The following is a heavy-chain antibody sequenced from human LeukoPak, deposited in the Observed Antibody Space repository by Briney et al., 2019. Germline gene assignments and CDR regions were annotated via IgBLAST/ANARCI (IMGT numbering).Heavy chain of an antibody. CDR1: GLSLSTSGMR. V-gene: IGHV2-70*04. Sequence: SGPTLVNPTQTLTLTCTFSGLSLSTSGMRVSWIREPPGKALEWLARFDWDDEKFYNTSLKTRLTISKDTSKNQVVLTMTSMDPVDTGTYYCARHGTRTTVTTGIGLDIWGQGTMVTVSS. CDR2: FDWDDEK. D-gene: IGHD4-17*01. J-gene: IGHJ3*02. CDR3: ARHGTRTTVTTGIGLDI.